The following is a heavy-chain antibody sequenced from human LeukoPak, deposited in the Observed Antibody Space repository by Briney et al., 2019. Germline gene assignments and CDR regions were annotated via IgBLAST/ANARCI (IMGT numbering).Heavy chain of an antibody. D-gene: IGHD6-13*01. CDR3: ARVEQQLVLYYYYYYMDV. CDR2: IYSGGST. V-gene: IGHV3-53*01. CDR1: GFTVSSNY. J-gene: IGHJ6*03. Sequence: GGSLRLSCAASGFTVSSNYMSWVRQAPGKGLEWVSVIYSGGSTYYADSVKGRFTISRDNSKNTLYLQMNSLRAEDTAVYYCARVEQQLVLYYYYYYMDVWGKGTTVTVSS.